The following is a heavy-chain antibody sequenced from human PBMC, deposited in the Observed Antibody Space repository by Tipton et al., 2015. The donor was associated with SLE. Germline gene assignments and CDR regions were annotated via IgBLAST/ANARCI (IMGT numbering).Heavy chain of an antibody. D-gene: IGHD2-8*02. V-gene: IGHV4-59*12. CDR3: ARRGTGYCTGGLCYYFDY. CDR1: GGSISGYY. CDR2: IYYTGST. J-gene: IGHJ4*02. Sequence: TLSLTCTVSGGSISGYYWGWIRQPPGKGLEWIGYIYYTGSTNYNPSLNSRVTISVDTSKNQFSLKPSSVTAADTAVYYCARRGTGYCTGGLCYYFDYWAQGTLVTVSS.